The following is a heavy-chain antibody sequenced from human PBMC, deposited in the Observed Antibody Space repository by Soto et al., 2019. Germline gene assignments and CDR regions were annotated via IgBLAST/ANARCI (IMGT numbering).Heavy chain of an antibody. J-gene: IGHJ4*02. V-gene: IGHV3-23*01. CDR2: ISGSGGST. Sequence: EVQLLESGGGLVQPGGSLRLSCAASGFTFSSYAMSWVRQAPGKGLEWVSAISGSGGSTYYADSVKGRFTISRDNSKNPLYVQMTSLRAEYTAVYYCARRRSGWYFDYWGQGTLVSVSS. CDR1: GFTFSSYA. D-gene: IGHD6-19*01. CDR3: ARRRSGWYFDY.